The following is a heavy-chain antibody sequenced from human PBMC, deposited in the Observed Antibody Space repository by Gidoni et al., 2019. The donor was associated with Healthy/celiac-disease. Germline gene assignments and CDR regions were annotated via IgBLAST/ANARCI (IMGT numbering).Heavy chain of an antibody. Sequence: EVQLVETGGGLIQPGGSLGLSGAASGFTATSNYMSWVRQAPGKGLEWVSVIYGGGSTYYADSVKGRFTISRDNSKNTLYLQMNSLRAEDTAVYYCAGELTRTGTTYSWFDPWGQGTLVTVSS. V-gene: IGHV3-53*02. J-gene: IGHJ5*02. CDR1: GFTATSNY. CDR3: AGELTRTGTTYSWFDP. D-gene: IGHD1-1*01. CDR2: IYGGGST.